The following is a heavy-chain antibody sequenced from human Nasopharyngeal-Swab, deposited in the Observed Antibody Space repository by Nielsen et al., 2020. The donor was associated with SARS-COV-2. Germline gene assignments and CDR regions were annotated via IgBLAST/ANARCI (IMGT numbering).Heavy chain of an antibody. CDR3: ARGDIVVVPAAMGGDYYYYGMDV. J-gene: IGHJ6*02. CDR1: GYTFTGYY. V-gene: IGHV1-2*06. CDR2: INPNSGGT. Sequence: ASVKVSCKASGYTFTGYYMHWVRQAPGQGLEWMGRINPNSGGTNYAQKFQGRVTMTRDTSISTAYMELSRLRSDDTAVYYCARGDIVVVPAAMGGDYYYYGMDVWGRGTTVTVSS. D-gene: IGHD2-2*01.